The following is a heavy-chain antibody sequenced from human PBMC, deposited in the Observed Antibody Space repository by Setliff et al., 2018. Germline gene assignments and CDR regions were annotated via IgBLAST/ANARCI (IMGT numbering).Heavy chain of an antibody. Sequence: PSETLSLTCTVSGGSISSYYWSWIRQPPGKGLEWIGHIYYSGSTNYNPSLKSRVTISVDTSKNQFSLKLSSVTAADTAVYYCARAMGWLQSGATFDIWGQGTMVTVSS. J-gene: IGHJ3*02. D-gene: IGHD5-12*01. CDR1: GGSISSYY. CDR2: IYYSGST. V-gene: IGHV4-59*01. CDR3: ARAMGWLQSGATFDI.